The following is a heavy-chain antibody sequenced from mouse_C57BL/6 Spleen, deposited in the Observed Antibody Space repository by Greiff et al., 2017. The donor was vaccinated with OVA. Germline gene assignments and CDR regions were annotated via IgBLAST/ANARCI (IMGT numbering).Heavy chain of an antibody. CDR3: SIDYAMDY. CDR2: ISSGSSNI. V-gene: IGHV5-17*01. Sequence: DVQLVEPGGGLAKPGGSLKLSCEASGYTFRDYGMHWVRQAPEKGLEWVAYISSGSSNIYYADTVKGRYTISRDKAKNTLFLKMTSLRSEDTAVYFCSIDYAMDYWGQGTSVTVSS. J-gene: IGHJ4*01. CDR1: GYTFRDYG.